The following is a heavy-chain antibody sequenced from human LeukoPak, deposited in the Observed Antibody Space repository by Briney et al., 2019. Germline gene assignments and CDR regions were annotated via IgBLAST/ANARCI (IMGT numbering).Heavy chain of an antibody. Sequence: PGGSLRLSCAASGFTFSNAWMSWVRQAPGKGLEWVGRIKSKTDGGTTDYGAPVKGRFTISRDDSKNTLYLQMNSLKSEDTAVYYCTTGIQVVSATRLFDYWGQGTLVTVSS. CDR3: TTGIQVVSATRLFDY. CDR2: IKSKTDGGTT. J-gene: IGHJ4*02. V-gene: IGHV3-15*01. D-gene: IGHD2-15*01. CDR1: GFTFSNAW.